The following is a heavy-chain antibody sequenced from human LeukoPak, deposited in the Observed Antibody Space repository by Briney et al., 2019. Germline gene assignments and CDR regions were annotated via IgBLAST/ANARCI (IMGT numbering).Heavy chain of an antibody. Sequence: SETLSLTCSVSGGSISSSHYYWGWIRQPPGKGLEWIGTIYYSGSTNYNPSLKSRVTISVDTSKNQFSLKLSSVTAADTAVYYCARDGGVVVTPFQHWGQGTLVTVSS. D-gene: IGHD2-21*02. V-gene: IGHV4-39*07. J-gene: IGHJ1*01. CDR1: GGSISSSHYY. CDR2: IYYSGST. CDR3: ARDGGVVVTPFQH.